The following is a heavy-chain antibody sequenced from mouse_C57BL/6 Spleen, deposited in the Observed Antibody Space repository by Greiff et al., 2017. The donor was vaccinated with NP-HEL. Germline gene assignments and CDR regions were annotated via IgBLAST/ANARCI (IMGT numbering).Heavy chain of an antibody. CDR1: GFTFSSYA. CDR2: ISDGGSYT. J-gene: IGHJ3*01. D-gene: IGHD2-1*01. Sequence: EVKLVESGGGLVKPGGSLKLSCAASGFTFSSYAMSWVRQTPEKRLAWVATISDGGSYTYYPDNVKGRFTISRDNAKNNLYLQMSHLKSVDTAMYYCARLSTMVFAYWGQGTLVTVSA. V-gene: IGHV5-4*03. CDR3: ARLSTMVFAY.